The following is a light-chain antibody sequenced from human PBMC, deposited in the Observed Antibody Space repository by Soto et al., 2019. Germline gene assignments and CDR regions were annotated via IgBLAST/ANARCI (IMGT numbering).Light chain of an antibody. Sequence: DIHMTQSPSSVSASVGDRFTITCRASQGIRSWLAWYQQKPGKPPKVLIYGASNLQSGVPPRFRGSGSGTDFTLAISSLQPEDSETYYCLQDINYPWTFGQGTKVDIK. CDR1: QGIRSW. V-gene: IGKV1-12*01. CDR2: GAS. J-gene: IGKJ1*01. CDR3: LQDINYPWT.